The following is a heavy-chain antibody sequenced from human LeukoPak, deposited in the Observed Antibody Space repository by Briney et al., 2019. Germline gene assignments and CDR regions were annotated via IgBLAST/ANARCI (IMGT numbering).Heavy chain of an antibody. V-gene: IGHV4-61*02. CDR3: ARAFRDPLSGSYYFDY. J-gene: IGHJ4*02. D-gene: IGHD1-26*01. CDR1: GGSISSGSYY. CDR2: IYTSGST. Sequence: PSETLSLTCTVSGGSISSGSYYWSWIRQPAGKGLEWIGRIYTSGSTNYNPSLKSRVTISVDTSKNQFSLKLSSVTAADTAVYYCARAFRDPLSGSYYFDYWGQGTLVTVSS.